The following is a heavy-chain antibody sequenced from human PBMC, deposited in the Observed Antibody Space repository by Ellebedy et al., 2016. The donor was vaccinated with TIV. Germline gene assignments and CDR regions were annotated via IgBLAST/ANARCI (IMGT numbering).Heavy chain of an antibody. J-gene: IGHJ3*02. V-gene: IGHV3-33*01. CDR1: GFTFSSYG. D-gene: IGHD5-24*01. CDR2: IWYDGSNK. CDR3: ARAAYYEDGYNCRAFDI. Sequence: GESLKISCAASGFTFSSYGMHWVRQAPGKGLEWVAVIWYDGSNKYYADSVKGRFTISRDNSKNTLYLQMNSLRAEDTAVYYCARAAYYEDGYNCRAFDIWGQGTMVTVSS.